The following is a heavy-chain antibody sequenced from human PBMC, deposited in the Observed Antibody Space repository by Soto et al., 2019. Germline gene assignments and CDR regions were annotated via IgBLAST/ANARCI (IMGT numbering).Heavy chain of an antibody. V-gene: IGHV1-18*01. D-gene: IGHD2-15*01. CDR2: ISAYNGNT. J-gene: IGHJ5*02. Sequence: ASVKVSCKASGYTFTSYGISWVRQAPGQGLEWMGWISAYNGNTNYTPSPKSRLTITKDTSKNQVVLTMTNMDPVDTATYYCAHRRKDCSGVGCYYNWFDPWGQGTLVTVSS. CDR3: AHRRKDCSGVGCYYNWFDP. CDR1: GYTFTSYG.